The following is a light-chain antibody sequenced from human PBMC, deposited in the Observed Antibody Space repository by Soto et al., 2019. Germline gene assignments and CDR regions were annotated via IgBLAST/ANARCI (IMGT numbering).Light chain of an antibody. CDR2: HDS. CDR3: QVWDNSSDDVV. CDR1: NIGSKS. V-gene: IGLV3-21*02. J-gene: IGLJ2*01. Sequence: SYELTQPPSVSVAPGQTARITCGGNNIGSKSVHWYQQKPGQAPVVVVDHDSDRPSGVPERFSGSNSGNMATLTISRVEAGDEAVYHCQVWDNSSDDVVFGGGTQLTVL.